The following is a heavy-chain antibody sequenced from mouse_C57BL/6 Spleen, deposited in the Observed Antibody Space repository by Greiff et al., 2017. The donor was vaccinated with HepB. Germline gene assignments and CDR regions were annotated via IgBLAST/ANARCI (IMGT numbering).Heavy chain of an antibody. CDR1: GYTFTSYW. CDR3: ATSTTGVADYFDY. Sequence: QVQLQQPGAELVMPGASVKLSCKASGYTFTSYWMHWVKQRPGQGLEWIGEIDPSDSYTNYNQKFKGKSTLTVDKSSSTAYMQLSSLTSEDSAVYYCATSTTGVADYFDYWGQGTTLTVSS. J-gene: IGHJ2*01. V-gene: IGHV1-69*01. D-gene: IGHD1-1*01. CDR2: IDPSDSYT.